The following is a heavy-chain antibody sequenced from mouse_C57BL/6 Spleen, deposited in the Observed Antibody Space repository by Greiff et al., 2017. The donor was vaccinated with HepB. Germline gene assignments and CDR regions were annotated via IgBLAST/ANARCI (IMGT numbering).Heavy chain of an antibody. V-gene: IGHV3-6*01. CDR1: GYSITSGYY. Sequence: EVQLVESGPGLVKPSQSLSLTCSVTGYSITSGYYWNWIRQFPGNKLEWMGYISYDGSNNYNPSLKNRISITRDTSMNQFFLKLNSVTTEDTATYYCATFSYYWGQGTTLTVSS. J-gene: IGHJ2*01. CDR3: ATFSYY. CDR2: ISYDGSN.